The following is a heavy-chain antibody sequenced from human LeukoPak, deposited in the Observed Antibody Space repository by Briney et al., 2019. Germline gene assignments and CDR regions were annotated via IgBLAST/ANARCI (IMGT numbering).Heavy chain of an antibody. D-gene: IGHD1-26*01. Sequence: PSETLSLTCAVYGGSFRGYYWSWIRQPPGKGLEWIGEINHSRSTNYNPSLKSRVTISADTSKNQFSLKLSSVTAADTAVYYCARTDIPDYSGSYDIWGQETLVTVSS. CDR1: GGSFRGYY. CDR3: ARTDIPDYSGSYDI. CDR2: INHSRST. J-gene: IGHJ4*02. V-gene: IGHV4-34*01.